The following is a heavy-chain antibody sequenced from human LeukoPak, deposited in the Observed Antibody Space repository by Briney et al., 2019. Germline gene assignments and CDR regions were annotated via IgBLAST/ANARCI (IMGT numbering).Heavy chain of an antibody. CDR2: INSDGSWT. CDR1: GNYW. V-gene: IGHV3-74*01. Sequence: GGSLRLSCAASGNYWMHWVRQAPGKGLVWVSHINSDGSWTSYADSVKGRFTISRDNARSSLYLQMNSLRDEDTAVYYCARYYYGSLDYWGQGTLVTVSS. CDR3: ARYYYGSLDY. D-gene: IGHD3-10*01. J-gene: IGHJ4*02.